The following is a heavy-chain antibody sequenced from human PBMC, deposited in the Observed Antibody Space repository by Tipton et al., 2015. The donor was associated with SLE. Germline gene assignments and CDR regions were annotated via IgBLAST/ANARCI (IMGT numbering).Heavy chain of an antibody. Sequence: QLVQSGAEVKKPGESLRISCKGSGYIFTTCWISWVRQMPGKGLEWMGRIRPSDSYSNYSPSFQGHVIISGDKSISTAYLQWSSLKASDTAMYYCARLGPDYIAWGQGTLVTVSS. V-gene: IGHV5-10-1*01. CDR3: ARLGPDYIA. CDR2: IRPSDSYS. D-gene: IGHD4/OR15-4a*01. CDR1: GYIFTTCW. J-gene: IGHJ4*02.